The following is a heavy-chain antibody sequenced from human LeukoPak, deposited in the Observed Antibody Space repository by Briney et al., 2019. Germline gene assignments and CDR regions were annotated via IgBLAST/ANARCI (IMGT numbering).Heavy chain of an antibody. D-gene: IGHD5-18*01. CDR2: IIPIFGTA. J-gene: IGHJ4*02. V-gene: IGHV1-69*05. CDR3: AKGSKAMDKFDY. Sequence: SVKVSCKASGGTFSSYAISWVRQAPGQGLEWMGGIIPIFGTANYAQKFQGRVTITTDESTSTAYMELSSLRSEDTAVYYCAKGSKAMDKFDYWGQGTLVTVSS. CDR1: GGTFSSYA.